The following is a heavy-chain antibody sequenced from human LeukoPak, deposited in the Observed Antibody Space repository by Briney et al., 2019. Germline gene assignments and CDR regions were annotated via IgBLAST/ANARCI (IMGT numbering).Heavy chain of an antibody. CDR3: ARLYYGMDV. J-gene: IGHJ6*02. Sequence: GGSLRLSCAASGFTFDDYAMHWVRHAPGKGLEWVSGISWNSGSIGYADSVKGRFTISRDNAKNSLYLQMNSPRAEDTALYYCARLYYGMDVWGQGTTVTVSS. CDR2: ISWNSGSI. V-gene: IGHV3-9*01. CDR1: GFTFDDYA. D-gene: IGHD2-21*01.